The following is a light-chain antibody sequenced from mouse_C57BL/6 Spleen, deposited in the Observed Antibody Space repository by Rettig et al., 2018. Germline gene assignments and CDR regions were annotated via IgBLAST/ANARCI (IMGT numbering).Light chain of an antibody. CDR1: ENIYSN. Sequence: DIQMTQSPASLSVSVGETVTITCRASENIYSNLAWYQQKQGKSPQLLVYAATNLADGVPSRFSGSGSGTQYSLKINSLQSEDFGSYYCQHFWGTPPWTFGGGTKLEIK. V-gene: IGKV12-46*01. CDR3: QHFWGTPPWT. J-gene: IGKJ1*01. CDR2: AAT.